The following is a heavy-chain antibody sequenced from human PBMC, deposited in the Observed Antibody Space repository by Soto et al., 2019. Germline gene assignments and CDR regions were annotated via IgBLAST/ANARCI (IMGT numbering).Heavy chain of an antibody. J-gene: IGHJ4*02. CDR3: ARDSFWSPYYYDSSGYPLDY. CDR1: GFTFSSYG. D-gene: IGHD3-22*01. V-gene: IGHV3-33*01. CDR2: IWYDGSNK. Sequence: GGSLRLSCAASGFTFSSYGMHWVRQAPGKGLEWVAVIWYDGSNKYYADSVKGRFTISRDNSKNTLYLQMNSLRAEDTAVYYCARDSFWSPYYYDSSGYPLDYWGQGTLVTVSS.